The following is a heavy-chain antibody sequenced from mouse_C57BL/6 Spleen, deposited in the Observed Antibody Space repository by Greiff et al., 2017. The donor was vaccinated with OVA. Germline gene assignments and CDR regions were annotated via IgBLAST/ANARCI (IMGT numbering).Heavy chain of an antibody. CDR1: GFTFSSYA. J-gene: IGHJ2*01. CDR2: ISDGGSYT. CDR3: ARDDYDGRSYFDY. Sequence: EVHLVESGGGLVKPGGSLKLSCAASGFTFSSYAMSWVRQTPEKRLEWVATISDGGSYTYYPDNVKGRFTISRDNAKNNLYLQMSHLKSEDTAMYYCARDDYDGRSYFDYWGQGTTLTVSS. D-gene: IGHD2-4*01. V-gene: IGHV5-4*01.